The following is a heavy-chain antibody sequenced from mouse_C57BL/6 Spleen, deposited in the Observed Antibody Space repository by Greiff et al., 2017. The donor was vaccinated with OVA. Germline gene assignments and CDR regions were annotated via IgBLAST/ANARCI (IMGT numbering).Heavy chain of an antibody. J-gene: IGHJ2*01. CDR1: GYTFTDYE. V-gene: IGHV1-15*01. D-gene: IGHD3-3*01. Sequence: LVESGAELVRPGASVTLSCKASGYTFTDYEMHWVKQTPVHGLEWIGAIDPETGGTAYNQKFKGKAILTADKSSSTAYMELRSLTSEDSAVYYCTRRASRLDYWGQGTTLTVSS. CDR3: TRRASRLDY. CDR2: IDPETGGT.